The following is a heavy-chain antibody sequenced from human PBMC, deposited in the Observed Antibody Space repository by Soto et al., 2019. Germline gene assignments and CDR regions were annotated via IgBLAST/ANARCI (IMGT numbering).Heavy chain of an antibody. V-gene: IGHV1-18*01. CDR1: GYTFTSYG. Sequence: QVQLVQSGAEVKKPGASVKVSCKASGYTFTSYGISWVRQAPGQGLEWMGWISAYNGNTNYAQKLQGRVTMTTDTATRTAYMALRSLRSDETAVYYCARDRGSYALDYWGQGTLVTVSS. CDR3: ARDRGSYALDY. J-gene: IGHJ4*02. D-gene: IGHD1-26*01. CDR2: ISAYNGNT.